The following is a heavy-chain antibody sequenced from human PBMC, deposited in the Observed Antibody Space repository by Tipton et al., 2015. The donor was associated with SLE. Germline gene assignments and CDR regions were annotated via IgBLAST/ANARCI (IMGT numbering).Heavy chain of an antibody. D-gene: IGHD1-26*01. CDR3: ASMGAWGAFDI. CDR2: IYYSGST. J-gene: IGHJ3*02. CDR1: GGSISSSSYY. Sequence: TLSLTCTVSGGSISSSSYYWGWIRQPPGKGLEWIGYIYYSGSTNYNPSLKSRVTISVDTSKNQFSLKLSSVTAADTAVYYCASMGAWGAFDIWGQGTMVTVSS. V-gene: IGHV4-61*05.